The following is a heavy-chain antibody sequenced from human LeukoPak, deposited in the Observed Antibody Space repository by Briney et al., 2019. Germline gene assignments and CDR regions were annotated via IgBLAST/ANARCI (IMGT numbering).Heavy chain of an antibody. Sequence: GGSLRLSCAASGFTFSSYSMNWVRQAPGKGREGVSSISSSSSYIYYADAVKGRFTISRHNAKNSLYLQMNSLRAEDTAVYYCARGIYGSGVGMDVWGQGTTVTVSS. J-gene: IGHJ6*02. CDR1: GFTFSSYS. V-gene: IGHV3-21*01. D-gene: IGHD3-10*01. CDR2: ISSSSSYI. CDR3: ARGIYGSGVGMDV.